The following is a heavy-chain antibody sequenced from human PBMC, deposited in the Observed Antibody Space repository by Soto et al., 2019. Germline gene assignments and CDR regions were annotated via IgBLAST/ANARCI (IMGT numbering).Heavy chain of an antibody. D-gene: IGHD2-15*01. CDR3: TPHGYCTGGSCYFSFDY. J-gene: IGHJ4*02. CDR2: IKSKTDGGTT. CDR1: GFTFSNAW. Sequence: PGGSLRLSCAASGFTFSNAWMSWVRQAPGKGLEWVARIKSKTDGGTTDYAAPVKGRFTISRDDSKNTLYLQMNRLKTEDTAVYYCTPHGYCTGGSCYFSFDYWGQGTLVTVSS. V-gene: IGHV3-15*01.